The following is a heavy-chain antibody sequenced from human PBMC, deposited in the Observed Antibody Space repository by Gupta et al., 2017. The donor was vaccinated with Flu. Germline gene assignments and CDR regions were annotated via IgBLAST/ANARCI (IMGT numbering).Heavy chain of an antibody. V-gene: IGHV4-34*01. D-gene: IGHD3-10*01. CDR1: GGSFSGYY. J-gene: IGHJ4*02. CDR3: ARGLYGTMGYFDY. Sequence: QVQLQQWGAGLLKPSETLSLTCAVYGGSFSGYYWSWIRQPPGKGLEWIGEINHSGSTNYNPSLKSRVTISVDTSKNQFSLKLSSVTAADTAVYYCARGLYGTMGYFDYWGQGTLVTVSS. CDR2: INHSGST.